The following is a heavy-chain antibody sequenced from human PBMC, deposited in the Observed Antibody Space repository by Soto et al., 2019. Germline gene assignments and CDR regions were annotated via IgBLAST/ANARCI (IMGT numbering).Heavy chain of an antibody. J-gene: IGHJ6*02. CDR1: GFTFSNYG. CDR2: VSANNGHT. Sequence: ASVKVSCKASGFTFSNYGLNWARQAPGQGLELMGWVSANNGHTNYAQNLQGRVSMTTDTSTSTAYMELRGLRFDDTAVYYCARDIESVTAKHFFYYYAMDVWGQGTTVTVYS. D-gene: IGHD2-8*01. CDR3: ARDIESVTAKHFFYYYAMDV. V-gene: IGHV1-18*01.